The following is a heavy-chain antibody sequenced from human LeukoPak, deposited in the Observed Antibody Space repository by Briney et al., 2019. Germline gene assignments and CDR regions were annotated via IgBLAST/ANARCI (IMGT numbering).Heavy chain of an antibody. V-gene: IGHV3-30*18. J-gene: IGHJ4*02. Sequence: PGGSLRLSCAASGFTFSSYGMHWVRQAPGKGLEGVAVISYDGSNKYYADSVKGRFTISRDNSKNTLYLQMNSLRAEDTAVYYCAKWNDGSGSYDYWGQGTLVTVSS. CDR1: GFTFSSYG. D-gene: IGHD3-10*01. CDR3: AKWNDGSGSYDY. CDR2: ISYDGSNK.